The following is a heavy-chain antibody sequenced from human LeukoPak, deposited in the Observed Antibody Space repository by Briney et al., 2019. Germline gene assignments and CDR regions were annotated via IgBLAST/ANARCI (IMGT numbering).Heavy chain of an antibody. CDR3: ARAGRFSYPLYGMDV. J-gene: IGHJ6*02. V-gene: IGHV3-11*01. Sequence: WIRQAPGKGLEWVSYISSSGSTIYYADSVKGRFTISRDNAKNSLYLQMNSLRAEDTAVYYCARAGRFSYPLYGMDVWGQGTTVTVSS. CDR2: ISSSGSTI.